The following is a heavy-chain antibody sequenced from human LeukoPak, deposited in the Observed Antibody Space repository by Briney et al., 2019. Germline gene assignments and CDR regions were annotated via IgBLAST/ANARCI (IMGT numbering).Heavy chain of an antibody. CDR1: GGSFSGYY. J-gene: IGHJ5*02. CDR3: ARRRTLRFLEWLPPGWFDP. V-gene: IGHV4-39*01. D-gene: IGHD3-3*01. Sequence: SETLSLTCAVYGGSFSGYYWGWIRQPPGKGLEWIGSIYYSGSTYYNPSLKSRVTISVDTSKNQFSLKLSSVTAADTAVYYCARRRTLRFLEWLPPGWFDPWGQGTLVTVSS. CDR2: IYYSGST.